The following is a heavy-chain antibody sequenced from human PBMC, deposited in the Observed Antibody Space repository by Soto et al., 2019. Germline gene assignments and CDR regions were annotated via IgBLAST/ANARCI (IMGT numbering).Heavy chain of an antibody. Sequence: SATLSLTCTVSGGSINTYYWSWIRQPPGKGLEWIGYIYYSGSDSGSTNYIPSLKSRVTISVDTSKNQFSLKLTSVTAADTAVYFCTRGGGDFWGQGTLVTVSS. CDR3: TRGGGDF. D-gene: IGHD6-25*01. J-gene: IGHJ4*02. CDR1: GGSINTYY. CDR2: IYYSGSDSGST. V-gene: IGHV4-59*01.